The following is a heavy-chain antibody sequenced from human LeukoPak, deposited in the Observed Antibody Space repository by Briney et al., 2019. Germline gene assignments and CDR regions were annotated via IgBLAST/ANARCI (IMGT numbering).Heavy chain of an antibody. CDR2: IKQDGSEK. J-gene: IGHJ5*02. CDR1: GFTFSSYS. D-gene: IGHD2-2*01. CDR3: ASLVVVPAASWFDP. V-gene: IGHV3-7*01. Sequence: PGGSLRLSCAASGFTFSSYSMNWVRQAPGKGLEWVANIKQDGSEKYYVDSVKGRFTISRDNAKNSLYLQMNSLRAEDTAVYYCASLVVVPAASWFDPWGQGTLVTVSS.